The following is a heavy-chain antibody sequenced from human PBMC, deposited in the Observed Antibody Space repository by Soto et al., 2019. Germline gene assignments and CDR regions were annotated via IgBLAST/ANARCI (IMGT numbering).Heavy chain of an antibody. V-gene: IGHV4-39*01. CDR3: ARLEGLATISYYFDF. J-gene: IGHJ4*02. CDR1: GDSINSDKYY. D-gene: IGHD3-9*01. Sequence: QLQLQESGPGLVKPSETLSLTCSVSGDSINSDKYYWGWIRQPPGKGLEWIGSIYFRGNTYYNPSLHNRVTISLDKSKSQFSLKLTFVTAADSAVYFCARLEGLATISYYFDFWGQGALVTVSS. CDR2: IYFRGNT.